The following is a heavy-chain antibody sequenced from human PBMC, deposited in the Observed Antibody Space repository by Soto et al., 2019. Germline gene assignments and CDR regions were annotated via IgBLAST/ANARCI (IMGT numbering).Heavy chain of an antibody. CDR2: ISYDGSNK. Sequence: GGSLRLSCAASGFTFSSYGMHWVRQAPGKGLEWVAVISYDGSNKYYADSVKGRFTISRDNSKNTLYLQMNSLRAEDTAVYYCAKQEVVVVPAAIDYWGQGTLVTVSS. CDR1: GFTFSSYG. D-gene: IGHD2-2*01. V-gene: IGHV3-30*18. CDR3: AKQEVVVVPAAIDY. J-gene: IGHJ4*02.